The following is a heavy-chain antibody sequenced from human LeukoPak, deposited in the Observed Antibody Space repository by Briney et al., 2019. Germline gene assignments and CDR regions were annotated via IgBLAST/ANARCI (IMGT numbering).Heavy chain of an antibody. J-gene: IGHJ5*02. D-gene: IGHD1-26*01. CDR1: IDSFSNYH. CDR2: VIESGGT. CDR3: ARGQGATVPQVGKNWFDH. Sequence: SETLSLTCAVYIDSFSNYHWNWVRHTPAKGMEWNGEVIESGGTNINPTPRSRFLLSVDTSKNQFSLKFISVTVADTAIYYCARGQGATVPQVGKNWFDHWGQGTRVTVSS. V-gene: IGHV4-34*01.